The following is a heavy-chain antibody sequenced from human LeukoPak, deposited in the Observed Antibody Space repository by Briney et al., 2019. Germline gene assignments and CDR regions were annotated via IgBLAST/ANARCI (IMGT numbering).Heavy chain of an antibody. CDR1: GYTLTELS. CDR3: ATDLTTLLVGATVG. D-gene: IGHD1-26*01. Sequence: EASVKVSCKVSGYTLTELSMHWVRQAPGKGLEWMGGFDPEDGETIYAQKFQGRVTMTEDTSTDTAYMELSSLRSEDTAVYHCATDLTTLLVGATVGWSQGTLVTVSS. V-gene: IGHV1-24*01. CDR2: FDPEDGET. J-gene: IGHJ4*02.